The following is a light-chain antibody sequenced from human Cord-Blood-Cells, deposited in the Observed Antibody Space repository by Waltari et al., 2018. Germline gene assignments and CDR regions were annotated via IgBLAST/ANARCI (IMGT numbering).Light chain of an antibody. J-gene: IGLJ1*01. V-gene: IGLV2-11*01. CDR3: CSYAGSYTYV. Sequence: QSALTQPRSVSGSPGQSVTLSCTGTLCYVGGYHYVSWYQQHPGKAPKLMIYDVSKRPSGVPDRFSGSKSGNTASLTISGLQAEDEADYYCCSYAGSYTYVFGTGTKVTVL. CDR1: LCYVGGYHY. CDR2: DVS.